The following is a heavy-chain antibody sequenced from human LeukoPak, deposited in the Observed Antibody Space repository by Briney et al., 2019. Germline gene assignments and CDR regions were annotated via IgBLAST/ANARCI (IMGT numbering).Heavy chain of an antibody. J-gene: IGHJ5*02. CDR2: INHSGST. CDR3: AREGKRVRGVMISWFDP. V-gene: IGHV4-34*01. Sequence: SDTLSLTCAVYGGSFRGYYRSWLRQPPGKGLEGIGEINHSGSTNYKPSLTSRATKSVDTSKNQLSLTLSSVPAADTAVYYCAREGKRVRGVMISWFDPWGQGTVVTVSA. D-gene: IGHD3-10*01. CDR1: GGSFRGYY.